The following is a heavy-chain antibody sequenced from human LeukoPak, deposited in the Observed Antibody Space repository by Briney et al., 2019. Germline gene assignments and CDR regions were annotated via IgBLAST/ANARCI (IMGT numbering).Heavy chain of an antibody. CDR1: GFTFSSYW. CDR3: AREASRDGYTYY. J-gene: IGHJ4*02. Sequence: GGSLRLSCAAPGFTFSSYWMSWVRQAPGKGLEWVANIKQDGSEKYYVDSVKGRFTISRDNAKNSLYLQMNSLRAEDTAVYYCAREASRDGYTYYWGQGTLVTVSS. D-gene: IGHD5-24*01. CDR2: IKQDGSEK. V-gene: IGHV3-7*01.